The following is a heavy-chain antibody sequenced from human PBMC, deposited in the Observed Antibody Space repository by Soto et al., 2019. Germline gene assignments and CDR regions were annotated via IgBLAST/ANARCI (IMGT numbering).Heavy chain of an antibody. CDR1: GFTFSSYS. Sequence: EAQLVESGGGLVKPGGSLRLSCAASGFTFSSYSMNWVRQAPGKGLEWVSSISSSSSYIYYADSVKGRFTISRDNAKNSLYLQMNSLRAEDTAVYYCARDLAKYDSSGYYLGGYYYYGMDVWGQGTTVTVSS. D-gene: IGHD3-22*01. J-gene: IGHJ6*02. CDR3: ARDLAKYDSSGYYLGGYYYYGMDV. CDR2: ISSSSSYI. V-gene: IGHV3-21*01.